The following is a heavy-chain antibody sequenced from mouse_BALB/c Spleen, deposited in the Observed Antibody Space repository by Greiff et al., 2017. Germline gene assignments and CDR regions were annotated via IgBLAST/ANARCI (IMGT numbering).Heavy chain of an antibody. CDR1: GFTFSSYG. D-gene: IGHD2-3*01. J-gene: IGHJ1*01. CDR2: ISSGGSYT. CDR3: ARPPDGYYVFDV. Sequence: EVKLVESGGDLVKPGGSLKLSCAASGFTFSSYGMSWVRQTPDKRLEWVATISSGGSYTYYPDSVKGRFSISRDNAKNTLYLQMSSLKSEDTAMYYCARPPDGYYVFDVWGAGTTVTVSS. V-gene: IGHV5-6*01.